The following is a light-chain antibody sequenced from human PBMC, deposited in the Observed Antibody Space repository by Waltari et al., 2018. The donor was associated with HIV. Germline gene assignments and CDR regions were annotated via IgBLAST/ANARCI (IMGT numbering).Light chain of an antibody. J-gene: IGLJ3*02. V-gene: IGLV2-8*01. CDR3: SSYGDSLRVL. CDR1: SSDLGASAS. CDR2: EVT. Sequence: QSALTQPPSASGSLGPSVTIPCPVSSSDLGASASVSWFHQHPRSAPKLLLYEVTRRPSTVSDRFAGSRSGSTAFLTVAGLQPDDEATYFCSSYGDSLRVLFGGGTNVTVL.